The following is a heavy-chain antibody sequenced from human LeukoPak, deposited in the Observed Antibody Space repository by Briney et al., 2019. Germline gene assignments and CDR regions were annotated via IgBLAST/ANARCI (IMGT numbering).Heavy chain of an antibody. CDR3: AKFLTGFYYYGMDV. CDR1: GFTFSSYA. V-gene: IGHV3-23*01. J-gene: IGHJ6*02. CDR2: ISGSGGST. Sequence: PGGSLRLSCAASGFTFSSYAMSWVRQAPGKGLEWVSAISGSGGSTYYADSVKGGFTISRDNSKNTLYLQMNSLRAEDTAVYYCAKFLTGFYYYGMDVWGQGTTVTVSS. D-gene: IGHD3-9*01.